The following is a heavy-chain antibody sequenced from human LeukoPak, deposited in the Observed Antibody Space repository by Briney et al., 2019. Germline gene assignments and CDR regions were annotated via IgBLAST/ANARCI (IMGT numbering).Heavy chain of an antibody. D-gene: IGHD6-19*01. V-gene: IGHV3-48*04. Sequence: GGSLRLSCAASGFTFSSYAMNWVRQAPGKGLEWVSYISSRSSSIYYADSVKGRFTISSDSAKNSLYLQMNSLSAEDTAVYYCARVGSSDSIDYWGQGTLVTVSS. CDR3: ARVGSSDSIDY. J-gene: IGHJ4*02. CDR2: ISSRSSSI. CDR1: GFTFSSYA.